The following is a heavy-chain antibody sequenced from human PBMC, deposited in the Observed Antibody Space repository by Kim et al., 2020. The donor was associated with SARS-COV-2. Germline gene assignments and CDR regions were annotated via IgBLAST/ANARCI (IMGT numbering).Heavy chain of an antibody. D-gene: IGHD2-15*01. Sequence: GGSLRLSCAASGFTFSDYYMSWIRQAPGKGLEWVSYISSSSSYTNYADSVKGRFTISRDNAKNSLYLQMNSLRAEDTAVYYCARTLIGLYGVATTPAFDYWGQGTLVTVSS. CDR3: ARTLIGLYGVATTPAFDY. CDR2: ISSSSSYT. CDR1: GFTFSDYY. V-gene: IGHV3-11*03. J-gene: IGHJ4*02.